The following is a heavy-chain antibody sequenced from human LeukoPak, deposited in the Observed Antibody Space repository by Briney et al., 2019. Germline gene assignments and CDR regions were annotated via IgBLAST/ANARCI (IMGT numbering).Heavy chain of an antibody. D-gene: IGHD2-15*01. CDR1: GFTLSSYA. Sequence: GGSLRLSCAASGFTLSSYAMSWVRQGPGKGLEWVSAISVSGNTYHADSVRGRFTISRDSYKNTLYLQMNSLRAEDAAVYYCAKAPVTTCSGAYCYPFDYWGQGTLVTVSS. V-gene: IGHV3-23*01. CDR2: ISVSGNT. CDR3: AKAPVTTCSGAYCYPFDY. J-gene: IGHJ4*02.